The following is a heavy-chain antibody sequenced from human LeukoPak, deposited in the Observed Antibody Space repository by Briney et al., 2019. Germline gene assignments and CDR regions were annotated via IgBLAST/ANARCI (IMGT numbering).Heavy chain of an antibody. D-gene: IGHD3-22*01. J-gene: IGHJ5*02. V-gene: IGHV4-30-2*01. Sequence: PSETLSLTCTVSGGSISSSRYSWGWIRQPPGKGLEWIGYIYHSGSTYYNPSLKSRVTISVDRSKNQFSLKLSSVTAADTAVYYCARLVQTYDSSGYDPWGQGTLVTVSS. CDR3: ARLVQTYDSSGYDP. CDR1: GGSISSSRYS. CDR2: IYHSGST.